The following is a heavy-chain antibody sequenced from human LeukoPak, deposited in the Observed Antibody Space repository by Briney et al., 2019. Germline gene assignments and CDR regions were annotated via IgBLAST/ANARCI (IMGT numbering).Heavy chain of an antibody. V-gene: IGHV5-51*01. D-gene: IGHD3-10*01. J-gene: IGHJ6*02. Sequence: GESLNISCKGSGYSFTSYWIGWVRQMPGKGLEWMGIIYPGDSDTRYSPSFQGQVTISADKSISTAYLQWSSLKASDTAMYYCARRWHYYGSGSPYGSYGMDVWGQGTTVTVSS. CDR3: ARRWHYYGSGSPYGSYGMDV. CDR1: GYSFTSYW. CDR2: IYPGDSDT.